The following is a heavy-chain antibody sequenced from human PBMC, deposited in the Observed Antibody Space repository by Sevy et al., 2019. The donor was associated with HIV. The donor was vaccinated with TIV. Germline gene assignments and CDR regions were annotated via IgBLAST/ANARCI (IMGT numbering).Heavy chain of an antibody. V-gene: IGHV3-73*01. CDR1: GFTFSGSA. D-gene: IGHD3-10*01. J-gene: IGHJ4*02. Sequence: GGSLRLSCAASGFTFSGSAIHWVRQASGKGLEWVGRIRSESNSHATAYAASVKGRFTISRDESKNTACLQMNSLKTEETAVYYWTRHRFSMVRGSIMAHDFDYWGPGTLVTVSS. CDR2: IRSESNSHAT. CDR3: TRHRFSMVRGSIMAHDFDY.